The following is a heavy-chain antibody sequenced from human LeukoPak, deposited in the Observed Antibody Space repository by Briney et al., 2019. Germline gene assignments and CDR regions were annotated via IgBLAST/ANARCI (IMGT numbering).Heavy chain of an antibody. V-gene: IGHV1-8*01. CDR2: MNPNSGNT. J-gene: IGHJ3*02. CDR3: ASPLWFGESDAFDI. Sequence: GASVKVSCKASGYTFTSYDINWVRQATGQGLEWMGWMNPNSGNTGYAQKFQGRVTMTRNTSISTAYMGLSSLRSEDTAVYYCASPLWFGESDAFDIWGQGTMVTVSS. D-gene: IGHD3-10*01. CDR1: GYTFTSYD.